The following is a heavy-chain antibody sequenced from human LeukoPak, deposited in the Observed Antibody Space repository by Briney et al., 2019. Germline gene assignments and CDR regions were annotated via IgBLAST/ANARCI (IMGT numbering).Heavy chain of an antibody. V-gene: IGHV3-33*01. D-gene: IGHD2/OR15-2a*01. Sequence: GGSLRPSCAASGFTFSNYGMHWVRQAPGKGLEWVALIWYDGSNKYYTDSVKGRFTISRDNSKNTLYLHMNSLRAEDTALYYCAREGPRGNSQFDYWGQGTLVTVSS. CDR2: IWYDGSNK. CDR3: AREGPRGNSQFDY. J-gene: IGHJ4*02. CDR1: GFTFSNYG.